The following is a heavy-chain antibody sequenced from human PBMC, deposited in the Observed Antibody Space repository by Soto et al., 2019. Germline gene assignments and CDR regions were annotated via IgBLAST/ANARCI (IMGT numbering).Heavy chain of an antibody. J-gene: IGHJ4*02. D-gene: IGHD3-22*01. CDR1: GYTFTSYG. CDR2: VNPGNGNT. Sequence: ASVKVSCKASGYTFTSYGINWVRQAPGRGLEWMGWVNPGNGNTKYSQQFQGRVIIDRDTSASTAYMELSSLRSEDTAVYYCARGGYFDSSNYLAYWGLGTLVTVS. CDR3: ARGGYFDSSNYLAY. V-gene: IGHV1-3*01.